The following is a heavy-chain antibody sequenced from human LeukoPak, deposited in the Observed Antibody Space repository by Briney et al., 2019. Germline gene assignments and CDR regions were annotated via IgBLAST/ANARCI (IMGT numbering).Heavy chain of an antibody. V-gene: IGHV3-48*03. Sequence: GGSLRLSCAASGFTFSSYEMNWVRQAPGKGLEWVSYISGSGSTTYYADSVKGRFTISRDSATNSLYLQMNSLRAEATTVYYFASESRSYGSFDYWGQGTLVTVSS. D-gene: IGHD5-18*01. CDR3: ASESRSYGSFDY. CDR2: ISGSGSTT. CDR1: GFTFSSYE. J-gene: IGHJ4*02.